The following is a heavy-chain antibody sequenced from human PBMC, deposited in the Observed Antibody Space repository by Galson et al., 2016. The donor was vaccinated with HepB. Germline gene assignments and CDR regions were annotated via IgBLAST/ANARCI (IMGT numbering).Heavy chain of an antibody. V-gene: IGHV3-48*02. D-gene: IGHD3-22*01. CDR3: AIPLYYYSSGYHQCFQY. CDR1: GFTFSSYS. Sequence: SLRLSCAASGFTFSSYSMNWVRQAPGKGLEWVSYINPSSSSTHYADSVKGRFIISRDNAKNSLYLQMDSLRDEDTAVSYCAIPLYYYSSGYHQCFQYWGQGTLVTASS. J-gene: IGHJ1*01. CDR2: INPSSSST.